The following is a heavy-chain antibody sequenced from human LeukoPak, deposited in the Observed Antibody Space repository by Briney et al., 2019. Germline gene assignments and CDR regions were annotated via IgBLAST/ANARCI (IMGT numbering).Heavy chain of an antibody. D-gene: IGHD3-22*01. V-gene: IGHV3-11*04. CDR3: ARRKRGENYYDSSGYYLDAFDI. Sequence: PGGSLRLSCAASGFTFSDYYMSWIRQAPGKGLEWVSYISSSGSTIYYADSVKGRFTISRDNAKNSLYLQMNSLRAEDTAVYYCARRKRGENYYDSSGYYLDAFDIWGQGTMVTVSS. CDR2: ISSSGSTI. J-gene: IGHJ3*02. CDR1: GFTFSDYY.